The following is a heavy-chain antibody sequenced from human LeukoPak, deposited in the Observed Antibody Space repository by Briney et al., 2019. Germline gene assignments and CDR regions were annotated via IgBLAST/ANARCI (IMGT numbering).Heavy chain of an antibody. Sequence: GGSLRLSCAASGFTFSSYAMSWVRQAPGKGLEWVSAISGSGGSTYYADSVKGRFTTSRDNSKNTLYLQMNSLRAEDTAVYYCAKDRSGGYSYGVYYFDYWGQGTLVTVSS. V-gene: IGHV3-23*01. D-gene: IGHD5-18*01. CDR2: ISGSGGST. CDR3: AKDRSGGYSYGVYYFDY. CDR1: GFTFSSYA. J-gene: IGHJ4*02.